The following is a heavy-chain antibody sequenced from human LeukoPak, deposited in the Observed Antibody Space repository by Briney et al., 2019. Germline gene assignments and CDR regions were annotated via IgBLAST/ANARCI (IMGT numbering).Heavy chain of an antibody. V-gene: IGHV1-69*06. J-gene: IGHJ4*02. Sequence: SVKVSCKASGYTFTSYGISWVRQAPGQGLEWMGGIIPIFGTANYAQKFQGRVTITADKSTSTAYMELSSLRSEDTAVYYCARGPPEVTTGRYFDYWGQGTLVTVSS. CDR3: ARGPPEVTTGRYFDY. CDR2: IIPIFGTA. CDR1: GYTFTSYG. D-gene: IGHD4-17*01.